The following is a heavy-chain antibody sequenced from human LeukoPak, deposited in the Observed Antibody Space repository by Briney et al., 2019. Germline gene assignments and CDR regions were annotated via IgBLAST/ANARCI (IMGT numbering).Heavy chain of an antibody. Sequence: GSLRLSCASSGFTFSRYGMHWVRQVPGKGLEWVAVIWYDGSIKYYADSVKGRFTISKDNSKNTLDLQMNGLRAEDTAVYYCAKADEMNMDYWGQGTLVTVSS. V-gene: IGHV3-33*06. CDR2: IWYDGSIK. CDR3: AKADEMNMDY. J-gene: IGHJ4*02. D-gene: IGHD2/OR15-2a*01. CDR1: GFTFSRYG.